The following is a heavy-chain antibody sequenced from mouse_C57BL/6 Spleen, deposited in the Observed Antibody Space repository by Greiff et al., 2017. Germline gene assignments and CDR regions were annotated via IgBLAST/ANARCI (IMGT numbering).Heavy chain of an antibody. CDR3: ARSSIYYDYPAWFAY. V-gene: IGHV1-69*01. Sequence: QVQLQQPGAELVMPGASVKLSCKASGYTFTSYWMHWVKQRPGQGLEWIGEIDPSDSYTNYNQKFKGKSTLTVDKSSSTAYMQLSSLTSEDSAVYYCARSSIYYDYPAWFAYWGQGTLVTVSA. J-gene: IGHJ3*01. CDR2: IDPSDSYT. CDR1: GYTFTSYW. D-gene: IGHD2-4*01.